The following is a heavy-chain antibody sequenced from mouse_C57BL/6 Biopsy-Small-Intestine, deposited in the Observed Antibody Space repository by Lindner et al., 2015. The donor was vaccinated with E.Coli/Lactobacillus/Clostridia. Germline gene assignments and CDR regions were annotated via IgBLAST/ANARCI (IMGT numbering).Heavy chain of an antibody. D-gene: IGHD2-10*02. CDR3: ARGPVGYGSGSYYFDS. V-gene: IGHV1-84*02. CDR2: ISPYNGYT. J-gene: IGHJ2*01. CDR1: GYTFTNNY. Sequence: SVKVSCKASGYTFTNNYITWVRQAPGQGLEWMGWISPYNGYTEYSQRFQGRISITGDTSATTAYMELSSLRSEDTAVYYCARGPVGYGSGSYYFDSWGQGTLVTVSS.